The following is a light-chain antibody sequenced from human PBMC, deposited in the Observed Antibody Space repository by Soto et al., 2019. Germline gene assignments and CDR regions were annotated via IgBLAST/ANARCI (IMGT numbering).Light chain of an antibody. CDR2: GSS. CDR3: QQYGSSLYT. J-gene: IGKJ2*01. CDR1: QSVSSTY. V-gene: IGKV3-20*01. Sequence: EIVLTQSPGTLSLSPREGATLSCRASQSVSSTYFAWYQQKPGQAPRLLIYGSSNRATGIPDRFSGSESGTDFTLTISRLEPEDFAVYYCQQYGSSLYTFGQGTKVDIK.